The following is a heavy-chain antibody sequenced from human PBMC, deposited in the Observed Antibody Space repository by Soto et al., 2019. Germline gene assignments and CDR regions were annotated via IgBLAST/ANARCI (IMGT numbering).Heavy chain of an antibody. Sequence: QVQLVESGGGVVQPGRSLRLSCAASGFTFSSYGMQWVRQAPAKGLEWVAVISYDGSNKYYADSVKGRFTISRDNSKNTLYLQMNSLRAEDTAVYYCAKSKQQLATTYLDYWGQGTLVTVSS. J-gene: IGHJ4*02. V-gene: IGHV3-30*18. CDR1: GFTFSSYG. CDR3: AKSKQQLATTYLDY. D-gene: IGHD6-13*01. CDR2: ISYDGSNK.